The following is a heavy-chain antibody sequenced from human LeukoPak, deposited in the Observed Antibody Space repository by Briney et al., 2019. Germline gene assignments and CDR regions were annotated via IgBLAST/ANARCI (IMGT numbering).Heavy chain of an antibody. CDR1: GGSISSNNYY. CDR2: IHYSGNT. J-gene: IGHJ3*02. D-gene: IGHD4-23*01. CDR3: ARALPPYGGNSDAFDI. Sequence: SETLSLTCTVSGGSISSNNYYWGWIRQPPGRGLEWIGSIHYSGNTYYNPSLKSRVTISVDTSKNQFSLKLSSVTAADTAVYYCARALPPYGGNSDAFDIWGQGTMVTVSS. V-gene: IGHV4-39*07.